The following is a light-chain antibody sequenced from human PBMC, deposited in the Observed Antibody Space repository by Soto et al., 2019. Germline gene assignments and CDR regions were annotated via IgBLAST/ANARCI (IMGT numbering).Light chain of an antibody. CDR3: GSYTTSSNYV. Sequence: QSALTQPASVSGSPGQSITISCTGTSSDVGAFNYVSWYQQHPGKAPKLMIYDVSNRPSGISNRFSGSKSGNTASLTISGLQAEDEADYYCGSYTTSSNYVFGTGTKVTVL. V-gene: IGLV2-14*01. CDR1: SSDVGAFNY. J-gene: IGLJ1*01. CDR2: DVS.